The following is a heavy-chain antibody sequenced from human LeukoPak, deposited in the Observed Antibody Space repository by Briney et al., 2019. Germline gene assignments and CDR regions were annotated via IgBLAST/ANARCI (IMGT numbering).Heavy chain of an antibody. D-gene: IGHD3-16*02. CDR2: IYHSGNT. Sequence: SETLSLTCTVSGYSISSGYYWGWIRQPPGKGLEWIGNIYHSGNTYYNPSLESRVTISVDTSKNQFSLNLSSVTATDTAVYYCSRESRPPTFGGVIVYFDYGGRGTLVTVSS. CDR3: SRESRPPTFGGVIVYFDY. CDR1: GYSISSGYY. J-gene: IGHJ4*02. V-gene: IGHV4-38-2*02.